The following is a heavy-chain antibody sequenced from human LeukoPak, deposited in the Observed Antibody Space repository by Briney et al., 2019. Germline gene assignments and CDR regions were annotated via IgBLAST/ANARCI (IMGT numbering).Heavy chain of an antibody. CDR1: GGSISSYS. Sequence: SETLSLTCTASGGSISSYSRSWIRQPPGKGLEWIGYIYYSGSTTYNPSLKSRVTISVDTSKNRCSLQLSSVTAADTAVYYCAKAPIVVVPPTTVPDAFDIWGQGKMVTVSS. CDR3: AKAPIVVVPPTTVPDAFDI. D-gene: IGHD2-2*01. J-gene: IGHJ3*02. CDR2: IYYSGST. V-gene: IGHV4-59*01.